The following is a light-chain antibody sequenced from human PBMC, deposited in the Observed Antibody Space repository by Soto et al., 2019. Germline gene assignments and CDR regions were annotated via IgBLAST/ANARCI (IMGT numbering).Light chain of an antibody. CDR3: GTWDGSLSGGV. V-gene: IGLV1-51*02. CDR2: ENN. CDR1: SSNIGNNY. Sequence: QSVLTQPPSVSAAPGQKVTISCSGSSSNIGNNYVSWYQQLPGTAPKLLIYENNKRPSGIPDRFSGSKSGTSATLGITGLQTGDEADYYCGTWDGSLSGGVFGTGTKVTVL. J-gene: IGLJ1*01.